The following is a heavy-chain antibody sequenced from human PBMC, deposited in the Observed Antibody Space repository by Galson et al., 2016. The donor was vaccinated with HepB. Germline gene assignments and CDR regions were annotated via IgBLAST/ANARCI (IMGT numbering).Heavy chain of an antibody. CDR2: ISWNSGSI. CDR3: AKVSSGGYFDY. Sequence: SLRLSCAASGFMFDDYAMHWVGQAPGKGLEWVSGISWNSGSIGYADSVKGRFTISRENAKNSLYLQMSSLRADDTALYYCAKVSSGGYFDYWGQGTLVTVSS. CDR1: GFMFDDYA. J-gene: IGHJ4*02. D-gene: IGHD2-15*01. V-gene: IGHV3-9*01.